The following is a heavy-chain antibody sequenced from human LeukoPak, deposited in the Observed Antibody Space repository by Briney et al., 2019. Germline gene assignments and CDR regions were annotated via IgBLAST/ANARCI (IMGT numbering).Heavy chain of an antibody. J-gene: IGHJ4*02. V-gene: IGHV4-39*07. CDR3: ARADFWSGYRFDY. Sequence: SETLSLTCTVSGGSISSSSYYWGWIRQPPGKGLEWIGSVYYSGSTYYNPSLKSRVTISVDTSKNQFSLRLTSVTAADTAVYYCARADFWSGYRFDYWGQGTLVTVSS. CDR2: VYYSGST. CDR1: GGSISSSSYY. D-gene: IGHD3-3*01.